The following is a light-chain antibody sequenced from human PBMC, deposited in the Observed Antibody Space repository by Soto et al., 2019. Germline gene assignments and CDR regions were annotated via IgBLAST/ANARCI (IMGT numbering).Light chain of an antibody. J-gene: IGKJ2*01. V-gene: IGKV2-24*01. CDR3: MQATQYRPYT. CDR2: QVS. CDR1: QSLVHSDGRTY. Sequence: DIVLTQTPLSSPVTLGQPASISCRSSQSLVHSDGRTYLSWFHQRPGQPPRLLIHQVSNRLSGVPDSFSGSGAGTDFTLRISRVEAEDVGIYFCMQATQYRPYTFGQGTKLEI.